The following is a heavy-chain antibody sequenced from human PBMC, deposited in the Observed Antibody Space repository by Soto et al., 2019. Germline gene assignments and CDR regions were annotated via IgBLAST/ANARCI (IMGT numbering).Heavy chain of an antibody. CDR3: ARSVSVVAALFDY. J-gene: IGHJ4*02. D-gene: IGHD2-15*01. CDR1: GGSISSYY. V-gene: IGHV4-59*08. CDR2: IYYSGST. Sequence: QVQLQESGPGLVKPSETLSLTCTVSGGSISSYYWSWIRQPPGKGLEWIGYIYYSGSTNYNPSLKSRVTISVDTSKNQFSLKLSSVTAADTAVYYCARSVSVVAALFDYRGQGTLVTVSS.